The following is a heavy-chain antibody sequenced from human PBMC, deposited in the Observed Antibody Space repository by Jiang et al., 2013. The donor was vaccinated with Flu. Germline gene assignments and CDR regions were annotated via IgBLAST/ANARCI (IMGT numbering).Heavy chain of an antibody. J-gene: IGHJ4*02. Sequence: KSRVTISVDTSKNQFSLKLSSVTAADTAVHYCARDLGGNGDSYYFDYWGQGTLVTVSS. D-gene: IGHD4-17*01. CDR3: ARDLGGNGDSYYFDY. V-gene: IGHV4-30-2*05.